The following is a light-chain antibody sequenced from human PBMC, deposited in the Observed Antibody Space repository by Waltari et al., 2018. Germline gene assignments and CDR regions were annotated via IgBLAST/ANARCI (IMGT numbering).Light chain of an antibody. CDR3: SSYAGSNTGL. Sequence: QAALTQPPSMSGSPGQSVTMSCTGTTRDIGASDHISWYQQHPGKAPKLMIYAVSQRPSGVSDRFSGSKSGNTASLTISGLQVEDEADYYCSSYAGSNTGLFGGGTRLTVL. CDR2: AVS. J-gene: IGLJ2*01. CDR1: TRDIGASDH. V-gene: IGLV2-11*01.